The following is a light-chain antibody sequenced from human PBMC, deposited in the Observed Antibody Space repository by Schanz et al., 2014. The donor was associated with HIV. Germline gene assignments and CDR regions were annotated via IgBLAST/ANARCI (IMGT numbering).Light chain of an antibody. V-gene: IGLV1-51*01. CDR2: NNN. CDR1: SYSIGYNF. CDR3: ATWDSILNAVV. J-gene: IGLJ2*01. Sequence: QSVLTQPPSVSAAPGQRVTISCSGHSYSIGYNFVSWFQQLPGTAPKLLIYNNNQRPSEIPDRFSGSKSGASATLDITGLQTGDEADYYCATWDSILNAVVFGGGTKLTVL.